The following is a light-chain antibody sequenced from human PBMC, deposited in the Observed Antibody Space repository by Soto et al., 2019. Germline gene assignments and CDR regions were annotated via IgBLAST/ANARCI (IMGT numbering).Light chain of an antibody. CDR2: DAS. J-gene: IGKJ5*01. V-gene: IGKV1-33*01. CDR3: QQYDNSIT. Sequence: DIQMTQSPSSLSASVRDRVTITCQASQDISNYLDWYQQKPGKAPKLLIYDASNLETGVPSRFSGSGSGTDFTFTISSLQPEDIATYYCQQYDNSITFGQGTRLEI. CDR1: QDISNY.